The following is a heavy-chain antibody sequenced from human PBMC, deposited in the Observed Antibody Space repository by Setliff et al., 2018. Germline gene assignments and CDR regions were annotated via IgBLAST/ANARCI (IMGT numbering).Heavy chain of an antibody. D-gene: IGHD3-16*01. V-gene: IGHV4-28*03. CDR3: AIGETRLGWFDP. CDR1: GSSIRRSDW. J-gene: IGHJ5*02. CDR2: VFYTGRT. Sequence: SETLSLTCVVSGSSIRRSDWWAWIRQPPGKGLEWIGYVFYTGRTYYNPSLKSLVTMSVDTSKYQFSLELRSVTAVDTALYYCAIGETRLGWFDPWGQGILVTVSS.